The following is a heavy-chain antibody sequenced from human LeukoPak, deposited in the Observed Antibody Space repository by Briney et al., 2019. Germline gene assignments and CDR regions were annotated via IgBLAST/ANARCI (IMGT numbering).Heavy chain of an antibody. Sequence: GGSLRLSCAGSGFTFSSHAMSWVRQAPGKGLEWVSSISSSSSYIYYADSVKGRFTISRDNAKNSLYLQMNSLRAEDTAVYYCARDTTVTTLGSFDIWGQGTMVTVSS. CDR1: GFTFSSHA. D-gene: IGHD4-17*01. CDR3: ARDTTVTTLGSFDI. J-gene: IGHJ3*02. CDR2: ISSSSSYI. V-gene: IGHV3-21*01.